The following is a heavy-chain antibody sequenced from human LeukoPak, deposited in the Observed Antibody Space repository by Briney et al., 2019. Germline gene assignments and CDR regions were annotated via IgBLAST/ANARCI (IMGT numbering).Heavy chain of an antibody. CDR2: INRSGST. CDR3: ARAGWFSTTWHFDY. Sequence: SETLSFTCVVYSGSFSGYFWSWIRQPPGKGLEWIGEINRSGSTNYNPSLKSRVTISVDTSKKQFSLNLSSVTAADTAVYYCARAGWFSTTWHFDYWGQGILVTVSS. V-gene: IGHV4-34*01. J-gene: IGHJ4*02. CDR1: SGSFSGYF. D-gene: IGHD6-19*01.